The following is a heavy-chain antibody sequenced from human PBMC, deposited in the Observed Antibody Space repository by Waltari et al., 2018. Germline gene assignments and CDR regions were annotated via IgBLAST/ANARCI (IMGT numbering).Heavy chain of an antibody. J-gene: IGHJ4*02. V-gene: IGHV4-38-2*02. Sequence: QVQLQESDPGLVKPSETLSLSCTVSGYFISSGYYWGWIRQPPGKGLEWIGSIYHSGSTYDNPSLESRVTISIDTSKNQFSLKVTSVTAADTAVYYCARLPFSGSYYPYYFDYWGQGTLVTVSS. D-gene: IGHD1-26*01. CDR3: ARLPFSGSYYPYYFDY. CDR1: GYFISSGYY. CDR2: IYHSGST.